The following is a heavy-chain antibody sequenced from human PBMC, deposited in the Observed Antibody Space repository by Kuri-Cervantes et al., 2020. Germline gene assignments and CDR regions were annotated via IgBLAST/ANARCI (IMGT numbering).Heavy chain of an antibody. Sequence: SLKISCAASGFTFDDYAMHWVRQAPGKGLEWVSGISWNSGSIGYADSVKGRFTISRDNAKNSLYLQMNSLRAEDTAVYYCARGTGGNSRRTFSFDYWGQGTLVTVSS. CDR1: GFTFDDYA. J-gene: IGHJ4*02. CDR3: ARGTGGNSRRTFSFDY. V-gene: IGHV3-9*01. D-gene: IGHD4-23*01. CDR2: ISWNSGSI.